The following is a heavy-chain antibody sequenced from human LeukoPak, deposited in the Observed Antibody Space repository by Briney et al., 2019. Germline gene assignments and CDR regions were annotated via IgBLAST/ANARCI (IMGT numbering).Heavy chain of an antibody. D-gene: IGHD3-10*01. CDR1: GGTLISYA. CDR2: ILSIFGTA. J-gene: IGHJ6*03. Sequence: SSVKVSCKASGGTLISYAISWVRQAAGQELEGMGGILSIFGTANYAQKFQGRDTITADESTSTAYMELSSLRSEDRDVYYCARGRDYYGSGSYYTSYYYYYMEVWGKGNTVTISS. V-gene: IGHV1-69*13. CDR3: ARGRDYYGSGSYYTSYYYYYMEV.